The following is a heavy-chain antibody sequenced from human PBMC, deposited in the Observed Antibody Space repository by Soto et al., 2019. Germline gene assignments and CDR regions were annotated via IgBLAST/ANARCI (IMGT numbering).Heavy chain of an antibody. CDR2: IYSGGST. CDR1: GFTVSSNY. V-gene: IGHV3-66*01. CDR3: GRDFGVVTPRDAFDI. J-gene: IGHJ3*02. D-gene: IGHD3-3*01. Sequence: PGGSLRLSCAASGFTVSSNYMSWVRQAPGKGLEWVSVIYSGGSTYYADSVKGRFNISRDNSKNTLYLQMNSLRAEDTAVYYCGRDFGVVTPRDAFDIWGQGTMVTVS.